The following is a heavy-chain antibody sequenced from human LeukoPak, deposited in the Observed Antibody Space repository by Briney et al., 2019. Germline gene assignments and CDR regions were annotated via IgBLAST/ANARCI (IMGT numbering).Heavy chain of an antibody. V-gene: IGHV3-66*01. D-gene: IGHD6-13*01. Sequence: HPGGSLGLSCAASGFTVSSNYMSWVRQAPGKGLEWVSVIYSGGSTYYADSVKGRFTISRDNSKNTLYLQMNSLRAEDTAVYYCARGAAAAGSDAFDIWGQGTMVTVSS. CDR2: IYSGGST. J-gene: IGHJ3*02. CDR1: GFTVSSNY. CDR3: ARGAAAAGSDAFDI.